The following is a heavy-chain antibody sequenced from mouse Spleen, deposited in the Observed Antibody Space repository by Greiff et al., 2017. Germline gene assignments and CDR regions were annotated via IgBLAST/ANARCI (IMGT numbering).Heavy chain of an antibody. J-gene: IGHJ3*01. CDR3: ARDYDSFAY. D-gene: IGHD2-4*01. V-gene: IGHV1-20*02. CDR1: GYSFTGYF. CDR2: INPYNGDT. Sequence: EVQGVESGPELVKPGASVKISCKASGYSFTGYFMNWVMQSHGKSLEWIGRINPYNGDTFYNQKFKGKATLTVDKSSSTAHMELRSLASEDSAVYYCARDYDSFAYWGQGTLVTVSA.